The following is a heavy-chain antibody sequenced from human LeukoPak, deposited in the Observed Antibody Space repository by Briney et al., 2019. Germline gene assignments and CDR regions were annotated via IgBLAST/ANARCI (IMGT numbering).Heavy chain of an antibody. J-gene: IGHJ3*02. CDR3: ARIQKIVGSEGSAFDI. CDR1: GGSISSYY. V-gene: IGHV4-59*08. D-gene: IGHD1-26*01. CDR2: IYYSGST. Sequence: IPSETLSLTCTVSGGSISSYYWSWIRQPPGKGLEWIGYIYYSGSTNYNPSLKSRVTISVDTSKNQFSLKLSSVTAADTAVYYCARIQKIVGSEGSAFDIWGQGTMVTVSS.